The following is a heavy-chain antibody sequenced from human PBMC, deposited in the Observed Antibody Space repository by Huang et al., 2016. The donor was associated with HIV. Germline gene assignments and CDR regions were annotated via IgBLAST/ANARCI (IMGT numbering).Heavy chain of an antibody. Sequence: EVQLVQSGAEVKKPGESLKISCTGSGYRFSIYWIAWVRQMPGKGLEWMGIIYPCESKSTYSPSFERHVSISVDKSINTVYLHWSSLKASDTAIYYCAKGRRAFDVWGQGTWVTVSS. CDR3: AKGRRAFDV. CDR1: GYRFSIYW. CDR2: IYPCESKS. V-gene: IGHV5-51*03. J-gene: IGHJ3*01.